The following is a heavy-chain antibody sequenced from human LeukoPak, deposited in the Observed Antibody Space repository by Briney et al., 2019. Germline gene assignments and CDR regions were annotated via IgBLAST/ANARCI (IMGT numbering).Heavy chain of an antibody. CDR1: GFTFSSYA. CDR2: ISYDGSNK. J-gene: IGHJ4*02. CDR3: ARDQAGYCSGGSCYYAAGFDY. V-gene: IGHV3-30-3*01. Sequence: PGGPLRLSCAASGFTFSSYAMHRVRQAPGKGLEWVAVISYDGSNKYYADFVKGRFTISRDNSKNTLYLQMNSLRAEDTAVYYCARDQAGYCSGGSCYYAAGFDYWGQGTLVTVSS. D-gene: IGHD2-15*01.